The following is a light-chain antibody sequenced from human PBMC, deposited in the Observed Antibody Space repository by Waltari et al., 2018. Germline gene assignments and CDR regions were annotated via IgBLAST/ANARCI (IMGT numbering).Light chain of an antibody. Sequence: DIQMTQSPSTLSASVGATVTSTCRASQRVRSRVAWYRQRAGEAPQVLTFGASTLETGVPSRFCGSGSGEEFTLTSSGLQSDDFATYYWQHHNNSGTFGQGTKVEVK. V-gene: IGKV1-5*03. CDR3: QHHNNSGT. J-gene: IGKJ1*01. CDR2: GAS. CDR1: QRVRSR.